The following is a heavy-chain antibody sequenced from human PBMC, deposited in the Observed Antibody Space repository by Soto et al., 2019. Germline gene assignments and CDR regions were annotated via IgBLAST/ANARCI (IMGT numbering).Heavy chain of an antibody. D-gene: IGHD4-17*01. V-gene: IGHV4-39*01. J-gene: IGHJ5*02. CDR1: GGFVSSGSYY. CDR2: IYYSGTA. CDR3: ATRSGDYVGWFDP. Sequence: PSETLSLTCAVYGGFVSSGSYYWSWIRQPPGKGLEWIGSIYYSGTANYSPSLKSRLAIDVDTSKNQFSLRLSSVTAADTAVYYCATRSGDYVGWFDPWGQGTRVTVSS.